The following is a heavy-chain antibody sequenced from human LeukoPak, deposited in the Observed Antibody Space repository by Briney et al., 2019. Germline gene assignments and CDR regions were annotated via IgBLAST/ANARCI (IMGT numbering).Heavy chain of an antibody. CDR3: ARGNYRYYDSSGYPFYFDY. CDR1: GFTFSNYD. D-gene: IGHD3-22*01. J-gene: IGHJ4*02. Sequence: GESLRLSCAASGFTFSNYDMNWVRQAPGKGLEWVSSISAASTHIYYADSVQGRFTISRDNAKNSLYLQMSSLRAEDTAVYFCARGNYRYYDSSGYPFYFDYWGQGALVTVSS. CDR2: ISAASTHI. V-gene: IGHV3-21*01.